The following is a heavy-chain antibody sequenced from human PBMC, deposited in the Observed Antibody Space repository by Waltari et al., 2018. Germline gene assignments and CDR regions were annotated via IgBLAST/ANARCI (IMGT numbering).Heavy chain of an antibody. D-gene: IGHD6-6*01. CDR1: GFTFTTYG. Sequence: QVRLVESGGGVVQPGRSLRLSCAASGFTFTTYGMHWVRQAPGKGLEWVAGFSYDCSNKDYADSVRGRFTISRDISTNTLYLQMNSLRAEDTAVYYCAKDSAGNSGSSDYWGQGTLVIVSS. V-gene: IGHV3-30*18. CDR3: AKDSAGNSGSSDY. CDR2: FSYDCSNK. J-gene: IGHJ4*02.